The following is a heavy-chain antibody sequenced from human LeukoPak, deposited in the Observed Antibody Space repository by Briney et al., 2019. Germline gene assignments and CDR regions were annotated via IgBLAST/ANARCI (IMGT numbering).Heavy chain of an antibody. CDR2: ISYDGSNK. V-gene: IGHV3-30*18. Sequence: PGGSLRLSCEASGFTFSSYSMNWVRQAPGKGLEWVAVISYDGSNKYYADSVKGRFTISRDNSKNTLYLQMNSLRAEDTAVYYCAKSTLDYWGQGTLVTVSS. CDR1: GFTFSSYS. J-gene: IGHJ4*02. CDR3: AKSTLDY.